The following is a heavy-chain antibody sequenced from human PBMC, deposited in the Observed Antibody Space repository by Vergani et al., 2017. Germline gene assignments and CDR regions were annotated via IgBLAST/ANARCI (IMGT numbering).Heavy chain of an antibody. J-gene: IGHJ1*01. CDR3: ATKSCGTPGCQIGYFRE. V-gene: IGHV3-30*03. CDR2: ISYDGTQK. CDR1: GFTSSYYG. D-gene: IGHD1-1*01. Sequence: QVHLVESGGGVVQPGRYLRLSCVVSGFTSSYYGMHWVRQAPGKGLEWVAGISYDGTQKYYADSVKGRFTISRDNSKSTLYLQMNSLRTEDTAVYYCATKSCGTPGCQIGYFREWGQGTLVTVSS.